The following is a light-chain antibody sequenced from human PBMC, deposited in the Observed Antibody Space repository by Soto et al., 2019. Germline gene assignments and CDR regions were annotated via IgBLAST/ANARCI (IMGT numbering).Light chain of an antibody. J-gene: IGLJ1*01. CDR3: GSWDSSLSAYV. CDR1: SSNIGGNS. V-gene: IGLV1-51*01. CDR2: DDN. Sequence: QPLLTQPPSVSAAPGQKVTIPCSGSSSNIGGNSVSWYQQLPGTAPKLLIYDDNKRPSGIPDRFSGSKSGTSATLGITGFQTGDEADYYSGSWDSSLSAYVFGTGTKVTVL.